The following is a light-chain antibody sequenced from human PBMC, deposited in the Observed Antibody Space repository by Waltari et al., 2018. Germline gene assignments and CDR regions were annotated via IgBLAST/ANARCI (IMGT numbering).Light chain of an antibody. CDR2: WAF. CDR1: QSVLYSSNNKNY. J-gene: IGKJ3*01. Sequence: DIVMTQSPDSLAVSLGERATINCKSSQSVLYSSNNKNYLAWYQQKPGQPPKLLIYWAFTRESGVPDRFSGSGSGTDFTLTINSLQAEDVAVYYCQQYYNTPFTFAPGTKVEFK. V-gene: IGKV4-1*01. CDR3: QQYYNTPFT.